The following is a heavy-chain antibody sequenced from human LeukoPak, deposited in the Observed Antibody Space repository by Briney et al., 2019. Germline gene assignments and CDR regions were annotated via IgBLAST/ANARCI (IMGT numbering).Heavy chain of an antibody. Sequence: GGSLRLSCAASGFTFSSYGMNWVRQAPGKGLEWVAVISYDGSNKYYADSVKGRFTISRDNSKNTLYLQMNSLRAEDTAVYYCARDRGYYYGSGSSIDYWGQGTLVTVSS. V-gene: IGHV3-30-3*01. CDR1: GFTFSSYG. D-gene: IGHD3-10*01. J-gene: IGHJ4*02. CDR3: ARDRGYYYGSGSSIDY. CDR2: ISYDGSNK.